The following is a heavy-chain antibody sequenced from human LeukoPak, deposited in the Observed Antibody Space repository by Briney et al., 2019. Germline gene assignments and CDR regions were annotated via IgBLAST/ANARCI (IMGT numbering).Heavy chain of an antibody. D-gene: IGHD6-13*01. Sequence: SETLSLTCAVYGGSFSGYYWSWIRQPPGKGLEWIEEINHSGSTNYNPSLKSRVTISVDTSKNQFSLKLSSVTAADTAVYYCARGIGIAAAGPFDYWGQGTLVTVSS. J-gene: IGHJ4*02. V-gene: IGHV4-34*01. CDR3: ARGIGIAAAGPFDY. CDR2: INHSGST. CDR1: GGSFSGYY.